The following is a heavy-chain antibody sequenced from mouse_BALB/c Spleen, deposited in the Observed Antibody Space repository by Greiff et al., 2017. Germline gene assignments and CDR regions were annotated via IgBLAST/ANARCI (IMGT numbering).Heavy chain of an antibody. CDR3: APYYYGSSHWYFDV. D-gene: IGHD1-1*01. CDR2: IDPENGNT. V-gene: IGHV14-1*02. J-gene: IGHJ1*01. CDR1: GFNIKDYY. Sequence: VQLKESGAELVRPGALVKLSCKASGFNIKDYYMHWVKQRPEQGLEWIGWIDPENGNTIYDPKFQGKASITADTSSNTAYLQLSSLTSEDTAVYYCAPYYYGSSHWYFDVWGAGTTVTVSS.